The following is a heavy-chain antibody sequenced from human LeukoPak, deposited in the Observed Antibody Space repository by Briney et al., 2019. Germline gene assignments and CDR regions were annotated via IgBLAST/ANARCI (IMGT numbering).Heavy chain of an antibody. J-gene: IGHJ4*02. CDR3: ANSKSLGPYEY. CDR2: ISGSGGST. CDR1: GFTFSSYA. D-gene: IGHD7-27*01. V-gene: IGHV3-23*01. Sequence: PGGSLRLSCAASGFTFSSYAMSWVRQAPGKGLEWVSAISGSGGSTYYADSVKGRFTISRDISKNTLYLQMNRLRAEDTAVYYCANSKSLGPYEYWGQGTLVTVSS.